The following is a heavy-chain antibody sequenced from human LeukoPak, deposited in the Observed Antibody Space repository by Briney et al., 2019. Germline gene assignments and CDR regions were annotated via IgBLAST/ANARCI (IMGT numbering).Heavy chain of an antibody. CDR1: GYIFSNSW. V-gene: IGHV5-51*01. J-gene: IGHJ1*01. CDR3: ARYLADGSIVYFQH. CDR2: IYPGVSDT. Sequence: GESLKISCKGSGYIFSNSWIGWVRQMPGKGLEWMGIIYPGVSDTRYSPSFQGQVTISADKSISTAYLQWGSLKASDTAMYYCARYLADGSIVYFQHWGQGTLVTVSS. D-gene: IGHD3-10*01.